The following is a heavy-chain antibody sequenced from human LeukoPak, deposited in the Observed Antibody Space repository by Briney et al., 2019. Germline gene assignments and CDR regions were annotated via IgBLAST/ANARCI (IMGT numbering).Heavy chain of an antibody. V-gene: IGHV3-23*01. CDR2: IIGSGGRT. CDR1: RFTLSSYA. Sequence: GGSLRLSCAASRFTLSSYAISWGLQAPGKGLEWVSAIIGSGGRTYYADTVKGRFTTSRDNEKNTLSLQINSWTVEDTAFYYCATGLLITFGGVIVIGPFDYWGQATLVTVSS. CDR3: ATGLLITFGGVIVIGPFDY. J-gene: IGHJ4*02. D-gene: IGHD3-16*02.